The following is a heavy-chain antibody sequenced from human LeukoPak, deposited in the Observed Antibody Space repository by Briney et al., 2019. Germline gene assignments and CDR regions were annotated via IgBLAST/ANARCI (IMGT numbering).Heavy chain of an antibody. CDR1: GFTFSSYW. D-gene: IGHD4-17*01. V-gene: IGHV3-7*01. CDR2: IKQDGSEK. J-gene: IGHJ4*02. CDR3: EGGYGDYGNSPDY. Sequence: GGSLRLSCAASGFTFSSYWMSWVRQAPGKGLEWVANIKQDGSEKYYVDSVKGRFTISRDNAKNSLYLQMNSLRAEDTAVYYCEGGYGDYGNSPDYWGQGTLVTVSS.